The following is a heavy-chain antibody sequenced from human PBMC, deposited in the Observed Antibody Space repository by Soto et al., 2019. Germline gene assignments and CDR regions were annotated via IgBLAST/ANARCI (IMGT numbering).Heavy chain of an antibody. CDR1: GFTFSSYG. CDR2: ISYDGSNK. Sequence: QVQLVESGGGVVQPGRSLRLSCAASGFTFSSYGMHWVRQAPGKGLEWVAVISYDGSNKYYADSVRGRFTISRDNSKNTLYLQINSLRPEDTAVYYFVKDDVEGDSSGYYYRHWYFDLWGRSTLVTVS. J-gene: IGHJ2*01. V-gene: IGHV3-30*18. CDR3: VKDDVEGDSSGYYYRHWYFDL. D-gene: IGHD3-22*01.